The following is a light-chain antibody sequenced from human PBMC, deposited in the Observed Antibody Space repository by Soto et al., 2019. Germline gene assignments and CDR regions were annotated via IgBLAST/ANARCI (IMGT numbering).Light chain of an antibody. CDR1: RSVTTF. Sequence: EIVLTQSPATLSLSPGERATLSCRASRSVTTFLAWYQQKPGQAPRLLIYDASKRATGVPTRFSGSGSGTDFTLTISSLEPEDFAVYYCQQRTNWPLTFGWGTKVERK. CDR2: DAS. CDR3: QQRTNWPLT. J-gene: IGKJ4*01. V-gene: IGKV3-11*01.